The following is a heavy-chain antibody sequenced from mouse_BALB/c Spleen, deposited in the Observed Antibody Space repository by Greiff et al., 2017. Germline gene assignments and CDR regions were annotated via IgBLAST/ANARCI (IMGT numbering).Heavy chain of an antibody. Sequence: EVHLVESGTVLARPGASVKMSCKASGYTFTSYWMHWVKQRPGQGLEWIGAIYPGNSDTSYNQKFKGKAKLTAVTSTSTAYMELSSLTNEDSAVYYCTRGTAWNYFDYWGQGTTLTVSS. CDR2: IYPGNSDT. V-gene: IGHV1-5*01. D-gene: IGHD3-3*01. J-gene: IGHJ2*01. CDR3: TRGTAWNYFDY. CDR1: GYTFTSYW.